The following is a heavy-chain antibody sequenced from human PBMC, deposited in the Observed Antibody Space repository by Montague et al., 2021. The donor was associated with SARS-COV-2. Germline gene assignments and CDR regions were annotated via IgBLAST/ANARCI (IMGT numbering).Heavy chain of an antibody. V-gene: IGHV3-7*04. Sequence: SLRLSCAASGFTFSNYWMAWVRQAPGKALEWISDIREDGGMKNYVDSVKGRVTISRDNTKNLLFLQMNSLSVEDTAVYYCARARYSSGYDYWGQGTLVTVSS. J-gene: IGHJ4*02. D-gene: IGHD5-12*01. CDR3: ARARYSSGYDY. CDR1: GFTFSNYW. CDR2: IREDGGMK.